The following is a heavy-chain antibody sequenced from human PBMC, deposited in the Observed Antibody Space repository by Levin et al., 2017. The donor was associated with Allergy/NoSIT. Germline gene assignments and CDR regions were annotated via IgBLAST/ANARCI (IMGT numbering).Heavy chain of an antibody. CDR2: IIPIFGTA. J-gene: IGHJ4*02. D-gene: IGHD6-19*01. Sequence: ASVKVSCKASGGTFSSYAISWVRQAPGQGLEWMGGIIPIFGTANYAQKFQGRVTITADKSTSTAYMELSSLRSEDTAVYYCARGEAVAGLDYWGQGTLVTVSS. CDR3: ARGEAVAGLDY. CDR1: GGTFSSYA. V-gene: IGHV1-69*06.